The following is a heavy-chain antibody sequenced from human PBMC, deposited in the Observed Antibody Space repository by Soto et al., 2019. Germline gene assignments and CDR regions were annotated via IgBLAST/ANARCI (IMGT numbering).Heavy chain of an antibody. J-gene: IGHJ4*02. CDR3: AGLRRSYLDY. CDR2: VYYSGST. Sequence: KPSETLSLTCTVSGGSMSSYYWSWIRQPPGKGLEWIGCVYYSGSTNYNPSLKSRVTISLDTSKNHFSLKLSSVTAADTAVYYCAGLRRSYLDYWGQGILVTVSS. V-gene: IGHV4-59*01. D-gene: IGHD3-16*01. CDR1: GGSMSSYY.